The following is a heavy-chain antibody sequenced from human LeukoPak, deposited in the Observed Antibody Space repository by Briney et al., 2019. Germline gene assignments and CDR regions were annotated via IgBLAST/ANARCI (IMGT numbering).Heavy chain of an antibody. V-gene: IGHV3-23*01. CDR1: GFTFRSHA. CDR2: ISSTGGST. CDR3: AKDPGVVPVHYIDV. J-gene: IGHJ6*03. Sequence: GGSLRLSCAASGFTFRSHALTWVRQAPGKGQEWVSAISSTGGSTYYADSVKGRFTISRDNSKNTLSLLMNSLRAEDTATYYCAKDPGVVPVHYIDVWGKGTTVT. D-gene: IGHD2-2*01.